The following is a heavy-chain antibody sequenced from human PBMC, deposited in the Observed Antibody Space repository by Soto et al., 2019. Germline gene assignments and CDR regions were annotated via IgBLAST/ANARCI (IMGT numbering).Heavy chain of an antibody. Sequence: VGSLRLSCAASAFTFSRFAMSWVRQTPGNGLEWVSAISGGGDNTFYADSVKGRFTISRDNSKNTLYLQMNGLRVEDTAVYYCAKGLSGSGAYQWFDPWGQGTLVTVSS. J-gene: IGHJ5*02. CDR3: AKGLSGSGAYQWFDP. CDR2: ISGGGDNT. CDR1: AFTFSRFA. V-gene: IGHV3-23*01. D-gene: IGHD3-10*01.